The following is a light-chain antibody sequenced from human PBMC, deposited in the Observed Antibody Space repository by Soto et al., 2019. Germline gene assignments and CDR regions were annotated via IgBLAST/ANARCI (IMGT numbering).Light chain of an antibody. Sequence: EIVLTQSPGTLSLSPGERATLSCRASQSVSSRSLAWYQQKPGQAPRLLISDASSRATGIPDRFSGSGSGTDFTLTISRLEPEDFAVYYCQQYGSSPLTFGGGTKVDI. CDR3: QQYGSSPLT. J-gene: IGKJ4*01. V-gene: IGKV3-20*01. CDR1: QSVSSRS. CDR2: DAS.